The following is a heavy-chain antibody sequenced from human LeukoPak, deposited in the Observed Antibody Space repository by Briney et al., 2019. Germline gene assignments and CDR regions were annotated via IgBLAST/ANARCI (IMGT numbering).Heavy chain of an antibody. J-gene: IGHJ4*02. D-gene: IGHD2-2*01. CDR1: GFPFMTYA. Sequence: GGSLRLSCEASGFPFMTYAMNWIRQSPGKGLEWVAFLTRGSSNIQYAESVKGRFTISRDNGKDSLFLQMNSLRAEDTAVYYCARERRLYCSSTSCYEDFDYWGQGTLVTVSS. CDR2: LTRGSSNI. CDR3: ARERRLYCSSTSCYEDFDY. V-gene: IGHV3-48*01.